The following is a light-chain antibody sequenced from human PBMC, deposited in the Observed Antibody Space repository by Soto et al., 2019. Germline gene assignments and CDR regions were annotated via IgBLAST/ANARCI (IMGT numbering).Light chain of an antibody. Sequence: DIQTTQSPSTLSASVGDRVTITCRASQSISSWLAWYQQKPGKAPKLLIYKASSLESGVPSRFSGSGSGTEGTLTISSLQPDDFATYFCLQYNYYPLTFGGGTKVDIK. CDR2: KAS. J-gene: IGKJ4*01. CDR1: QSISSW. CDR3: LQYNYYPLT. V-gene: IGKV1-5*03.